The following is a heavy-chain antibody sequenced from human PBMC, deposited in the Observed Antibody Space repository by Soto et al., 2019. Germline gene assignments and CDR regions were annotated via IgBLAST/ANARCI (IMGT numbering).Heavy chain of an antibody. V-gene: IGHV3-23*01. J-gene: IGHJ6*03. CDR3: AKANSDYYYMDV. CDR2: ISGSGGST. CDR1: GSTFSSYA. D-gene: IGHD4-4*01. Sequence: GGSLRLSCAASGSTFSSYAMSWVRQAPGKGLEWVSAISGSGGSTYYADSVKGRFTISRDNSTNTLYLQMNSLRAEDTAVYYCAKANSDYYYMDVWGKGTTVTVSS.